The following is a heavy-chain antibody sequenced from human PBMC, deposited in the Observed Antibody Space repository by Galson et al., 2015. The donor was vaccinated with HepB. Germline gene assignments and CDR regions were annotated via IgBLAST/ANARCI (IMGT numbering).Heavy chain of an antibody. CDR3: ARDTTNGPYYFDY. J-gene: IGHJ4*02. CDR1: GGTFSSYA. V-gene: IGHV1-69*13. CDR2: IIPIFGTA. D-gene: IGHD2-8*01. Sequence: SVKVSCKASGGTFSSYAISWVRQAPGQGLEWMGGIIPIFGTANYAQKFQGRVTITADESTSTAYMELSSLRSEDTAVYYCARDTTNGPYYFDYWGQGTLVTVSS.